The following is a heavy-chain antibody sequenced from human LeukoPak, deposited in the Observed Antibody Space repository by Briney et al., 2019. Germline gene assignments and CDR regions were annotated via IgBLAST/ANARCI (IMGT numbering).Heavy chain of an antibody. CDR1: GFDFTTYA. V-gene: IGHV3-53*01. CDR2: IYSGGST. CDR3: ARTMRIDYDSSGYYYDSYMDV. D-gene: IGHD3-22*01. J-gene: IGHJ6*03. Sequence: GGSLRLSCAASGFDFTTYAMSWVRQAPGKGLEWVSVIYSGGSTYYADSVKGRFTISRDNSKNTLYLQMNSLRAEDTAVYYCARTMRIDYDSSGYYYDSYMDVWGKGTTVTISS.